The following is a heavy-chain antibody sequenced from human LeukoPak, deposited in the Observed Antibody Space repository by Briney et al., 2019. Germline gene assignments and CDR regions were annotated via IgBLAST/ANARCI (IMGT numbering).Heavy chain of an antibody. Sequence: SETLSLTCTVSGGSISSSSYYWGWIRQPPGKGLEWIGSIYYSGSTYYNPSLKSRVTISVDTSKNQFSLKLSSVTAEDTAVYYCARQAVPAAIKGNWFDPWGQGTLVTVSS. CDR1: GGSISSSSYY. V-gene: IGHV4-39*01. D-gene: IGHD2-2*02. CDR2: IYYSGST. CDR3: ARQAVPAAIKGNWFDP. J-gene: IGHJ5*02.